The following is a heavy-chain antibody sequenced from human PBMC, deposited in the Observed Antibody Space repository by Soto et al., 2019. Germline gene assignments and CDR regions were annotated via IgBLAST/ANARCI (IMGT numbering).Heavy chain of an antibody. V-gene: IGHV4-39*02. CDR3: AREVVGATTKTGMRIDY. D-gene: IGHD1-26*01. CDR2: IYYSGST. J-gene: IGHJ4*02. Sequence: PSETLSLTCTVSGGSISSIRYYWGWIRQPPGKGLEWIGSIYYSGSTYYNPSLKSRVTISVDTSKSHFSLKLSSVTAADTAVYYCAREVVGATTKTGMRIDYWGQGTLVTVSS. CDR1: GGSISSIRYY.